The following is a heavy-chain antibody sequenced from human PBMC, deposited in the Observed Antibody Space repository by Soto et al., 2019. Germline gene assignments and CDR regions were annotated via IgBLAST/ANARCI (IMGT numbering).Heavy chain of an antibody. J-gene: IGHJ4*02. CDR1: GYTFTSYY. V-gene: IGHV1-46*01. CDR3: ARKGYDSSGYYSYYFDY. CDR2: INPSGGTA. Sequence: ASVKVSCKASGYTFTSYYMHWVRQAPGQGLEWMGIINPSGGTANYAQKFQGRVTITADESTSTAYMELSSLRSEDTAVYYCARKGYDSSGYYSYYFDYWGQGTLVTVSS. D-gene: IGHD3-22*01.